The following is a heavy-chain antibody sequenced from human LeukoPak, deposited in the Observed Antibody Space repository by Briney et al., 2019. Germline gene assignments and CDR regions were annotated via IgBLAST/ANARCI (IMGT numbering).Heavy chain of an antibody. CDR2: ISAYNGNT. Sequence: ASVKVSCKASGYTFTSYGIRWVRQAPGQGLEWMGWISAYNGNTNYAQKLQGRVTMTTDTSTSTAYMELRSLRSDDTAVYYCARRARGYCSSTSCSVFDYWGQGTLVTVSS. CDR3: ARRARGYCSSTSCSVFDY. D-gene: IGHD2-2*01. V-gene: IGHV1-18*01. CDR1: GYTFTSYG. J-gene: IGHJ4*02.